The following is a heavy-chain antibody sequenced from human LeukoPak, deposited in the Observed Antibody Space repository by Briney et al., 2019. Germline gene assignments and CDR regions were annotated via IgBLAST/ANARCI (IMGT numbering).Heavy chain of an antibody. CDR3: ARSEVLTGWSDP. J-gene: IGHJ5*02. V-gene: IGHV3-21*01. D-gene: IGHD2-8*01. CDR1: GFTFSSYS. Sequence: GGSLRLSCAASGFTFSSYSMNWVRQAAGKGLEWVSSISSSSSYIYYADSVKGRFTISRDNAKNSLYLQMNSLRAEDTAVYYCARSEVLTGWSDPWGQGTLVTVSS. CDR2: ISSSSSYI.